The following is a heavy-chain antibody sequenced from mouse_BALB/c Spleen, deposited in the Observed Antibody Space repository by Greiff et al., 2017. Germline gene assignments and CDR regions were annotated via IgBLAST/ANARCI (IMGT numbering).Heavy chain of an antibody. V-gene: IGHV1-82*01. Sequence: QVQLQQSGPELVKPGASVKISCKASGYAFSSSWMNWVKQRPGQGLEWIGRIYPGDGDTNYNGKFKGKATLTADKSSSTAYMQLSSLTSVDSAVYFCARGGNYLDYWGQGTTLTVSS. J-gene: IGHJ2*01. CDR2: IYPGDGDT. CDR1: GYAFSSSW. CDR3: ARGGNYLDY.